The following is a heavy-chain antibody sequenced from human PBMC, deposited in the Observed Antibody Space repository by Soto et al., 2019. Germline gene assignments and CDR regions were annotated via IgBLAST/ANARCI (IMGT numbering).Heavy chain of an antibody. J-gene: IGHJ4*02. CDR1: GFAFSYYY. CDR3: ARSMKTGKNFDY. Sequence: GGSLRLSCASSGFAFSYYYMSLIRQAPGKGLEWLSYISGSNTYTDYVDSVKGRFTISRDNAKNSLYLQMNSLRADDTAVYYCARSMKTGKNFDYWGQGTLVTVSS. V-gene: IGHV3-11*03. CDR2: ISGSNTYT. D-gene: IGHD7-27*01.